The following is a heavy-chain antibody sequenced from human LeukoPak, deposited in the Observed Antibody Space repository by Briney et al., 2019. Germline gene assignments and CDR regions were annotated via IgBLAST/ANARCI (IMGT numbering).Heavy chain of an antibody. J-gene: IGHJ3*02. V-gene: IGHV4-61*02. D-gene: IGHD2-2*01. CDR2: IYTSGST. CDR3: AREGPDIVVVPAVGAFDI. Sequence: PSQTLSLTCTVSGGSISSGSYYWSWIRQPAGKGLEWIGRIYTSGSTNYNPSLKSRVTISVDTSKNQFSLKLSSVTAADTAVYYCAREGPDIVVVPAVGAFDIWGQGTMVTVSS. CDR1: GGSISSGSYY.